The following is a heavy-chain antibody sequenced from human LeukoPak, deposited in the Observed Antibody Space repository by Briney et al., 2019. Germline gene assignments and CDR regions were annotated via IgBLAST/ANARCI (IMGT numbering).Heavy chain of an antibody. CDR1: GYTFTSYD. V-gene: IGHV1-8*01. J-gene: IGHJ6*02. CDR3: ARGQWTVTSTREPTYYYYGMDV. Sequence: ASVKVSCKASGYTFTSYDINWVRQATGQGLEWMGWMNPNSGNTGYAQKFQGRVTMTRNTSISTAYMELSSLRSEDTAVYYCARGQWTVTSTREPTYYYYGMDVWGQGTTVTVSS. D-gene: IGHD4-17*01. CDR2: MNPNSGNT.